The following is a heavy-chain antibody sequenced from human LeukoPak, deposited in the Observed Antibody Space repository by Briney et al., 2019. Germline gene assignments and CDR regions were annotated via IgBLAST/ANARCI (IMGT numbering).Heavy chain of an antibody. Sequence: SETLSLTCTVSGGSISSYYWSWIRQPPGKGLEWIGYIYYSGSTYYNPSLKSRVTISVDTSKNQFSLKLSSVTAADTAVYYCARDRDCSGGSCYFNWFDPWGQGTLVTVSS. CDR3: ARDRDCSGGSCYFNWFDP. CDR2: IYYSGST. D-gene: IGHD2-15*01. CDR1: GGSISSYY. J-gene: IGHJ5*02. V-gene: IGHV4-59*12.